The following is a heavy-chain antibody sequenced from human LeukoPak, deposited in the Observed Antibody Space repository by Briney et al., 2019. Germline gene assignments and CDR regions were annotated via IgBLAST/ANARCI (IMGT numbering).Heavy chain of an antibody. CDR2: INWNSRNI. CDR3: SRGQTMAED. Sequence: GRSLGLSCAASGFTFDDYAMHWVRHAPGKGLEWVSGINWNSRNIGYADSVKGRFTISRDNAKNSLYLQMNSLRAEDTAVYYCSRGQTMAEDWGQGTLVTVSS. CDR1: GFTFDDYA. D-gene: IGHD1/OR15-1a*01. V-gene: IGHV3-9*01. J-gene: IGHJ4*02.